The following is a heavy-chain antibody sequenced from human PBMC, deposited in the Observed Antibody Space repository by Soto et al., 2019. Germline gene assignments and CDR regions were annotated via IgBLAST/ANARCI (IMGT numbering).Heavy chain of an antibody. Sequence: SVKVSCRASRGTFSTYGVSWVRQAPGQGLEWMGGIIRIFGTAKYARKFQGRVTVTADESTSTAYMELSSLRSEDTAVYYCARALGMSYFDFWGQGTLVTVSS. J-gene: IGHJ4*02. V-gene: IGHV1-69*13. CDR2: IIRIFGTA. CDR1: RGTFSTYG. CDR3: ARALGMSYFDF.